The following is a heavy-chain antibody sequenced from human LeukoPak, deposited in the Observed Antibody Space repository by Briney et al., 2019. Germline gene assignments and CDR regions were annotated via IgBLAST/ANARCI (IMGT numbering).Heavy chain of an antibody. CDR1: GYTFTGYY. V-gene: IGHV1-2*02. J-gene: IGHJ4*02. Sequence: ASVKVSCKASGYTFTGYYMHWVRQAPGQGLEWMGWINPNSGSTNYAQKFQGRVTMTRDTSISTAYMELSRLRSDDTAVYYCARSPRKYYFDYWGQGTLVTVSS. CDR2: INPNSGST. CDR3: ARSPRKYYFDY.